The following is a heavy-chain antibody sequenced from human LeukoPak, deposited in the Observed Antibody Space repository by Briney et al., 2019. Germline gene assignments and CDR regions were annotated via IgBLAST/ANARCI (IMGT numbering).Heavy chain of an antibody. CDR2: IYPHDSDI. CDR1: GYSFTSYW. J-gene: IGHJ4*02. CDR3: ARMIGLGEVSPYFDY. V-gene: IGHV5-51*01. D-gene: IGHD3-16*02. Sequence: GESLKISCKGSGYSFTSYWIAWVRQMPGKGLEWMGIIYPHDSDIRYNPPFQGQVTISADKSISTAYLQWSSLEASDTAMYYCARMIGLGEVSPYFDYWGQGALVTVSS.